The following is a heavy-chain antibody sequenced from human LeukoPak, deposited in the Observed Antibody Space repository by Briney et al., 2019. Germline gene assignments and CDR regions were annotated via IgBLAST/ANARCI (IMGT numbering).Heavy chain of an antibody. CDR1: GFTFSSYG. Sequence: GGTLRLSCAASGFTFSSYGMHWVRQAPGKGLEWVAVISYDGSNKYYADSVKGRFTISRDNSKNTLYLQMNSLRAEDTAVYYCATFSGSYYRGFDYWGQGTLVTVSS. J-gene: IGHJ4*02. CDR3: ATFSGSYYRGFDY. D-gene: IGHD3-10*01. V-gene: IGHV3-30*03. CDR2: ISYDGSNK.